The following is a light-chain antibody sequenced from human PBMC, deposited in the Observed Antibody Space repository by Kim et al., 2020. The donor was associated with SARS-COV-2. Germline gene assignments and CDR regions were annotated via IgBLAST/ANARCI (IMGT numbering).Light chain of an antibody. J-gene: IGLJ3*02. CDR1: SSNIGGNT. CDR2: SNN. V-gene: IGLV1-44*01. Sequence: QSVLTQLPSASGTPGQRVTISCSGSSSNIGGNTVNWYQQLPGTAPKLLIYSNNQRPSGVPDRFSGSKSGTSASLAISGLQSEDEADYYCAAWDDSLNGPVFGGGTQLTVL. CDR3: AAWDDSLNGPV.